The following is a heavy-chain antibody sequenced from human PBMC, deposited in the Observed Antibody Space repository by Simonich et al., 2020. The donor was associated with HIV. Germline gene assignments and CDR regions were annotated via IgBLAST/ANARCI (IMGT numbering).Heavy chain of an antibody. J-gene: IGHJ3*02. V-gene: IGHV1-8*02. Sequence: QVQLVQSGAEVKKPGASVKVSCKTSGYSFTSYDINWVRQATGQGLEWMGWTNPNSGNTGYAQKFQGRVTMTRNTSISTAYMELSSLRSEDTAVYYCARQSRYSYAFDIWGQGTMVTVSS. CDR1: GYSFTSYD. CDR2: TNPNSGNT. D-gene: IGHD2-15*01. CDR3: ARQSRYSYAFDI.